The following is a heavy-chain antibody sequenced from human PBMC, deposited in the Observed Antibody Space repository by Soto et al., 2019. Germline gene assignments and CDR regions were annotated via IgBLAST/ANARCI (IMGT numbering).Heavy chain of an antibody. J-gene: IGHJ4*02. CDR3: ARGRYGDY. V-gene: IGHV1-18*01. CDR2: ISAHNGNT. CDR1: GYGFTTYG. Sequence: QVHLVQSGAEVKKPGASVKVSCKGSGYGFTTYGITWVRQAPGQGLEWMAWISAHNGNTNYAQKLXGXVXXTRDTSTRTAYMELRSLRSDDTAVYYWARGRYGDYWGQGALVTVSS. D-gene: IGHD1-1*01.